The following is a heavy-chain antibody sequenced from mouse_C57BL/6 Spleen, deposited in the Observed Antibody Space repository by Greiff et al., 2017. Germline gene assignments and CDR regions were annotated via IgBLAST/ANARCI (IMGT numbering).Heavy chain of an antibody. CDR3: ARSIYYYGSRRYWYFDV. CDR1: GYTFTSYW. V-gene: IGHV1-50*01. Sequence: VQLQQPGAELVKPGASVKLSCKASGYTFTSYWMQWVKQRPGQGLEWIGEIDPSDSYTNYNQKFKGKATLTVGTSSSTAYMQLSSLTSEDSAVYYCARSIYYYGSRRYWYFDVWGTGTTVTVSS. D-gene: IGHD1-1*01. CDR2: IDPSDSYT. J-gene: IGHJ1*03.